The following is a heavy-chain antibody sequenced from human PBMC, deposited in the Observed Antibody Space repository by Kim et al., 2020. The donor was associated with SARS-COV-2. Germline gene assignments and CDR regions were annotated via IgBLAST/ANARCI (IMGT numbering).Heavy chain of an antibody. D-gene: IGHD3-10*01. CDR2: ISAYNGNT. V-gene: IGHV1-18*01. CDR3: ARDPLTMVRGVVFDY. Sequence: ASVKVSCKASGYTFTSYGISWVRQAPGQGLEWMGWISAYNGNTNYAQKLQGRVTMTTDTSTSTAYMELRSLRSDDTAVYYCARDPLTMVRGVVFDYWGQGTLVTVSS. CDR1: GYTFTSYG. J-gene: IGHJ4*02.